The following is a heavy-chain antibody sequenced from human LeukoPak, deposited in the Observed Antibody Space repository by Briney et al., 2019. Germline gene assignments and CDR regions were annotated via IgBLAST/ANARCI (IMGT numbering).Heavy chain of an antibody. J-gene: IGHJ4*02. Sequence: ASVKVSCKASGYTFTSYGISWVRQATGQGLEWMGWMNPNSGNTGYAQRFQGRVTMTRNTSISTAYMELSSLRSEDTAVYYCAREEGTMMDWGQGTLVTVSS. CDR1: GYTFTSYG. D-gene: IGHD3-22*01. CDR3: AREEGTMMD. CDR2: MNPNSGNT. V-gene: IGHV1-8*02.